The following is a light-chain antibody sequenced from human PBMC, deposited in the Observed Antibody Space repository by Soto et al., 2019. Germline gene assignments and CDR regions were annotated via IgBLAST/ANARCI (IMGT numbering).Light chain of an antibody. Sequence: EIVMTQSPATLSVSPGERATLSCRASQNVSSNLAWYQQKPGQAPRLLIYGASTRATGIPARFSGSGSGTEFTLTISSLEPEDFAVYYCQQRSNWPITFGQGTRLEIK. J-gene: IGKJ5*01. CDR3: QQRSNWPIT. V-gene: IGKV3-15*01. CDR2: GAS. CDR1: QNVSSN.